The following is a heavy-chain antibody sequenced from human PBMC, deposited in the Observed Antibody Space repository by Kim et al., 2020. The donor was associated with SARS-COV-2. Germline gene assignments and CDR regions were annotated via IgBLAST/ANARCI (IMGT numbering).Heavy chain of an antibody. D-gene: IGHD3-10*01. Sequence: YADSPTGRFTISRDNSKNPRYLQMNSLRAEDTAVYYCARRGLWFGEALDYWGQGTLVTVSS. J-gene: IGHJ4*02. V-gene: IGHV3-23*01. CDR3: ARRGLWFGEALDY.